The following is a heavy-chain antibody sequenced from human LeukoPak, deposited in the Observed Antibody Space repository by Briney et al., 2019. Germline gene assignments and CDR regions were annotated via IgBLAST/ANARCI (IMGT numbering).Heavy chain of an antibody. Sequence: GASLRLSCAASGFTFSSYAMSWVRQAPGKGLEWVSAISGSSGSTYYADSVKGRFTISRDNAKNTLYLQMNSLRAEDTAVYYCAKGLAYCGGDCYSLDYWGQGTLVTVSS. J-gene: IGHJ4*02. CDR1: GFTFSSYA. D-gene: IGHD2-21*02. CDR3: AKGLAYCGGDCYSLDY. V-gene: IGHV3-23*01. CDR2: ISGSSGST.